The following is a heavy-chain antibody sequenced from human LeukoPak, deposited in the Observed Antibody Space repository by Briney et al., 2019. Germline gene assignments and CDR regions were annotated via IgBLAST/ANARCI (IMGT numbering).Heavy chain of an antibody. CDR2: IYSGGST. D-gene: IGHD6-19*01. J-gene: IGHJ4*02. V-gene: IGHV3-53*01. Sequence: GGSLRLSCAASGFTVSSNYMSWVRQAPGKGLEWVSVIYSGGSTYYADSVKGRFTISRDNSKSTLYLQMNSLRAEDTALYYCSNGRTSSGTLQHDYWGQGTLVTVSS. CDR1: GFTVSSNY. CDR3: SNGRTSSGTLQHDY.